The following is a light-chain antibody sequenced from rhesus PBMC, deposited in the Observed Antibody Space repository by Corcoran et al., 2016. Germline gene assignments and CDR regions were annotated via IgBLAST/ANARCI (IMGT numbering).Light chain of an antibody. J-gene: IGKJ4*01. CDR3: QQYSSRPLT. CDR1: QGISSW. CDR2: KAS. V-gene: IGKV1-22*01. Sequence: DIQMTQSPSSLSASVGDTVTITCRASQGISSWLAWYQQKQGKAPKLLIYKASSLQSGVPSRFSGSGSGTDFTLTISSLQSEDFATYYCQQYSSRPLTFGGGTKVELK.